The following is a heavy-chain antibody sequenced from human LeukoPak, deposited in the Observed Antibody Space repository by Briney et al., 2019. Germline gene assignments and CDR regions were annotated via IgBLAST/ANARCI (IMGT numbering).Heavy chain of an antibody. V-gene: IGHV3-23*01. J-gene: IGHJ4*02. CDR1: GFTFSSYA. CDR2: LRGNGDT. Sequence: GGSLRLSCAASGFTFSSYAMSWVREAPARGLEWVSSLRGNGDTFYADSVKGRFTLSRDGSRNTVYLQLSKLRVEDTAVYYCAKASWVSTADAVLWGQGTVVTVSS. D-gene: IGHD3-16*01. CDR3: AKASWVSTADAVL.